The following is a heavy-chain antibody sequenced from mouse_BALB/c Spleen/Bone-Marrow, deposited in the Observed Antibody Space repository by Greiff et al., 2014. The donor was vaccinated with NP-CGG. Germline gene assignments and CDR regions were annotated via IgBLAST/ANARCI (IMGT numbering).Heavy chain of an antibody. J-gene: IGHJ1*01. CDR2: INPDSGTI. Sequence: EVKVVESGGGLVQPGGSLKLSCAASGFDFSRYWMSWVRQAPGKGLEWIGEINPDSGTINYTPSLKDKFIISRDNAKNTLYLKMSKVRSADTALYYCAREGDGSYWYFDVWGAGTTVTVSS. D-gene: IGHD2-3*01. CDR1: GFDFSRYW. V-gene: IGHV4-1*02. CDR3: AREGDGSYWYFDV.